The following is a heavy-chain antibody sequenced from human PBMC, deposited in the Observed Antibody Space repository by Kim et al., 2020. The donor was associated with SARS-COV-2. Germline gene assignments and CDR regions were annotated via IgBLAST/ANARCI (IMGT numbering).Heavy chain of an antibody. Sequence: SETLSLTCTVSGGSISSSSYYWGWIRQPPGKGLEWIGSIYYSGSTYYNPSLKSRVTISVDTSKNQFSLKLSSVTAADTAVYYCARLTVTYNWFDPWGQGT. V-gene: IGHV4-39*01. D-gene: IGHD4-17*01. CDR1: GGSISSSSYY. J-gene: IGHJ5*02. CDR3: ARLTVTYNWFDP. CDR2: IYYSGST.